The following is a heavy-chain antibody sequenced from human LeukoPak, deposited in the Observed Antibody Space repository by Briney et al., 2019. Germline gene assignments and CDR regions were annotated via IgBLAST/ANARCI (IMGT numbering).Heavy chain of an antibody. CDR2: ISGSGGST. D-gene: IGHD5-18*01. CDR3: AKLVGYSYGYFDY. Sequence: GGSLRLSCAASGFTFSSYAMSWGRQAPGKGLEWVSGISGSGGSTYYADSVKGRFTISRDNSKNTPYLQMNSLRAEDTAVYYCAKLVGYSYGYFDYWGQGTLVTVSS. J-gene: IGHJ4*02. V-gene: IGHV3-23*01. CDR1: GFTFSSYA.